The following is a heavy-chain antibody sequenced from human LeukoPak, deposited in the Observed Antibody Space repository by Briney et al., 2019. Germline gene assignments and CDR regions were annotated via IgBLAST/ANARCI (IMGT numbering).Heavy chain of an antibody. Sequence: GGSLRLSCAASGFTVSSNYMSWVRQAPGKGLEWVSVIYSGGSTYYADSVKGRFTTSRDNSKNTLYLQINSLRAEDTAVYYCARVWPIVYYDSSGPFDYWGQGTLVTVSS. CDR3: ARVWPIVYYDSSGPFDY. V-gene: IGHV3-66*01. CDR2: IYSGGST. CDR1: GFTVSSNY. J-gene: IGHJ4*02. D-gene: IGHD3-22*01.